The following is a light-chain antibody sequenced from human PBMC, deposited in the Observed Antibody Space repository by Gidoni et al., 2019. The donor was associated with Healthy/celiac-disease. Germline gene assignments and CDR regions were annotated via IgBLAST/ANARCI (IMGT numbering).Light chain of an antibody. J-gene: IGKJ1*01. Sequence: DIQMTQSPSTLSASVGDRVTSTCRASQSVSSWLAWYQQKPGKAPKLLIYKASSLESGVPSRFSGSGSGTEFTLTISSLQPDDFATYYCQQYNRYSPTFGQGTKVEIK. CDR1: QSVSSW. CDR2: KAS. V-gene: IGKV1-5*03. CDR3: QQYNRYSPT.